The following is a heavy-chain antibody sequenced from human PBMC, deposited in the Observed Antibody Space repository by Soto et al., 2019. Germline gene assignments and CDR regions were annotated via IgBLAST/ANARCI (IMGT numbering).Heavy chain of an antibody. Sequence: HPWGSLRLSCAASGFTFSSYAMSWFRQAPGKGLEWVSAISGSGGSTYYADSVKGRFTISRDNSKNTLYLQMNSLRAEDTAVYYCAIQGGGIFGVVIPTGLDGWGQGTKVTVSS. J-gene: IGHJ6*02. CDR2: ISGSGGST. V-gene: IGHV3-23*01. CDR1: GFTFSSYA. D-gene: IGHD3-3*01. CDR3: AIQGGGIFGVVIPTGLDG.